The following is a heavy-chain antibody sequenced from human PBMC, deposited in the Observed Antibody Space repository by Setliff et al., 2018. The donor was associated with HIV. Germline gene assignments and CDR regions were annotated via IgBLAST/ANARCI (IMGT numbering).Heavy chain of an antibody. CDR1: SDSISSRSDF. CDR3: ARQIASGYWAFDS. Sequence: PSETLSLTCTVSSDSISSRSDFWWGWIRQPPGKGLEWIGSIYHTGQTYDNPSVKSRLTISVDTDENQFSLKLRSVTAAETAVYYCARQIASGYWAFDSWGQGTLVTVS. J-gene: IGHJ4*02. CDR2: IYHTGQT. D-gene: IGHD3-3*01. V-gene: IGHV4-39*01.